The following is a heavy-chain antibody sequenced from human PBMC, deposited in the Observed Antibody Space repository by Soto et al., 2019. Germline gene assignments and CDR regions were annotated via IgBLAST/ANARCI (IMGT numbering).Heavy chain of an antibody. CDR3: ARGTGGPDVPGDH. Sequence: QVQLVQSGAEVKKPGASVKVSCKASGYTFTSYAMHWVRQAPGQRLEWMGWINAGNGNTKYSQKFQGRVTITRDTSASTAYRELRSLRSEDTAVYYCARGTGGPDVPGDHWGQGTLVTVSS. J-gene: IGHJ4*02. CDR1: GYTFTSYA. D-gene: IGHD2-15*01. V-gene: IGHV1-3*01. CDR2: INAGNGNT.